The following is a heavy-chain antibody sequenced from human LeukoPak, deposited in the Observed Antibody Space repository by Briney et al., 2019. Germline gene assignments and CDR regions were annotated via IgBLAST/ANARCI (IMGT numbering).Heavy chain of an antibody. V-gene: IGHV3-21*04. CDR2: ISSSSSYI. D-gene: IGHD6-13*01. CDR3: ARALRGAAAEGY. J-gene: IGHJ4*02. CDR1: GFTFSSYS. Sequence: GGSLRLSCAASGFTFSSYSMNWVRQAPGKGLEWVSSISSSSSYIYYADSVKGRFTISRDNAKNSLYLQMNSLRAEDTAVYYCARALRGAAAEGYWGQGTLVTVSS.